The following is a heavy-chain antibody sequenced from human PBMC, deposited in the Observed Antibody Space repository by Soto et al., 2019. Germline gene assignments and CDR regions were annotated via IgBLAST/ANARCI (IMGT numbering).Heavy chain of an antibody. CDR2: ISAYNGNT. J-gene: IGHJ4*02. V-gene: IGHV1-18*01. CDR1: GYTFTSYG. D-gene: IGHD3-3*01. Sequence: GASVKVSCKASGYTFTSYGISWVRQAPGQGLEWMGWISAYNGNTNYVQKLQGRVTMTTDTSTSTAYMELSSLRADDTAVYYCARDGPHISIFGYGDYWGQGNLVTVSS. CDR3: ARDGPHISIFGYGDY.